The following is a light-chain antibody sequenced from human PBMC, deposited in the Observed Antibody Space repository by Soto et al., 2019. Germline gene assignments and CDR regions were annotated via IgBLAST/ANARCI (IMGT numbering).Light chain of an antibody. CDR2: QVS. Sequence: DVVMAQSPLSLPVTLGQPASISCRSNQSLGYGDGHTYLSWMQQRPGQSPRRLIYQVSKRDSGVPGRFSGSGSGTDYTLKISRVEAEDVWVYSCMQGTHWPPPVGQETRLDI. V-gene: IGKV2-30*01. CDR3: MQGTHWPPP. CDR1: QSLGYGDGHTY. J-gene: IGKJ5*01.